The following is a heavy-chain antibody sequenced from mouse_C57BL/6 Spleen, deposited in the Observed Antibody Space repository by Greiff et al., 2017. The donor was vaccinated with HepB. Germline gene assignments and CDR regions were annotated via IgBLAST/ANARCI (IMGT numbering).Heavy chain of an antibody. D-gene: IGHD2-5*01. CDR2: IWSGGST. J-gene: IGHJ3*01. V-gene: IGHV2-2*01. CDR3: ARSGDYSTPFAY. CDR1: GFSLTSYG. Sequence: VQLQQSGPGLVQPSQSLSITCTVSGFSLTSYGVHWVRQSPGKGLEWLGVIWSGGSTDYNAAFISRLSISKDNSKSQVFFKMNSLQADDTAIYYCARSGDYSTPFAYWGQGTLVTVSA.